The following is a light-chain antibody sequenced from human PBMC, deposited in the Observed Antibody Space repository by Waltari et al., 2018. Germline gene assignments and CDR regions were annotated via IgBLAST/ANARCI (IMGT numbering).Light chain of an antibody. J-gene: IGKJ1*01. CDR3: QQYSSAPWT. V-gene: IGKV4-1*01. CDR1: QSIFYSSTNKNY. Sequence: DIMMTQSPDSLAVSLGERATINCNSSQSIFYSSTNKNYLAWYQQKPGQSPSLLFYWESTRESGVPDRFSGSGSGTDFTLTISSLQAEDVAVYYCQQYSSAPWTFGQGTKVEIK. CDR2: WES.